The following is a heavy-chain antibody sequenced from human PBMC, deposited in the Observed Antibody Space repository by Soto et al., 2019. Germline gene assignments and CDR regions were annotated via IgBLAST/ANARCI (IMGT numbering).Heavy chain of an antibody. CDR3: ASLGASCYDIDY. D-gene: IGHD5-12*01. CDR1: GGTFSSYT. CDR2: IIPILGIA. Sequence: QVQLVQSGAEVKKPGSSVKVSCKASGGTFSSYTISWVRQAPGQGLEWMGRIIPILGIANYAQKFQGRVTITADKSTSTAYMELSSLTSEDTAVYYCASLGASCYDIDYWGQGTLVTVSS. V-gene: IGHV1-69*02. J-gene: IGHJ4*02.